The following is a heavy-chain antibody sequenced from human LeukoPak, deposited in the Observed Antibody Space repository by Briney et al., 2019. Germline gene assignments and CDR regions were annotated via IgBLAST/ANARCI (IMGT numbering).Heavy chain of an antibody. J-gene: IGHJ3*02. D-gene: IGHD3-22*01. CDR2: ISSSGST. Sequence: TLSLTCTVSGDSISSGDYYWSWIRQPAGKGLEWIGRISSSGSTNYDPSLKSRVTISVDTSKNQFSLKLSSVTAADTAVYFCARGPYSYDSSGAFDIWGQGTMVTVSS. CDR3: ARGPYSYDSSGAFDI. V-gene: IGHV4-61*02. CDR1: GDSISSGDYY.